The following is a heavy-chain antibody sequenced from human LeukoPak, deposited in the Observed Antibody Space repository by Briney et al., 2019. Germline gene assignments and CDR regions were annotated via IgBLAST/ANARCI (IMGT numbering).Heavy chain of an antibody. CDR1: GGSFSGYY. D-gene: IGHD3-9*01. Sequence: PSETLSLTCAVYGGSFSGYYWSWIRQPPGEGLEWIGEINHSGSTNYNPSLKSRVTISVDTSKNQFSLKLSSVTAADTAVYYCARERPSYYDILTGYYPRSLPYYFDYWGQGTLVTVSS. CDR3: ARERPSYYDILTGYYPRSLPYYFDY. V-gene: IGHV4-34*01. J-gene: IGHJ4*02. CDR2: INHSGST.